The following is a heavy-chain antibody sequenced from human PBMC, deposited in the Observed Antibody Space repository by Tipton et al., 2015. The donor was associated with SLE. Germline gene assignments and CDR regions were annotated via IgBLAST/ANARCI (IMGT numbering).Heavy chain of an antibody. J-gene: IGHJ3*02. CDR1: GGSISSGSYY. CDR2: IYTSGST. CDR3: ARAPTIFGPDAFDI. V-gene: IGHV4-61*02. Sequence: PGLVKPSETLSLTCTVSGGSISSGSYYWSWIRQPAGKGLEWIGRIYTSGSTNYNPSLKRRVTISVDTSKNQFSLKLSSVSAADTAVYYCARAPTIFGPDAFDIWGQGTMVTVSS. D-gene: IGHD3-3*01.